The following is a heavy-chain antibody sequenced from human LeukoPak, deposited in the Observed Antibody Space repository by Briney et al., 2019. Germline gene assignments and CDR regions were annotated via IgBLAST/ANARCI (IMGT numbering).Heavy chain of an antibody. CDR1: GFTFSTSG. CDR2: ISGSGGTP. V-gene: IGHV3-23*01. D-gene: IGHD3-3*01. Sequence: GGSLSLSCAASGFTFSTSGMTWVRQAPGKGLDWVSIISGSGGTPYYTDSVKGRFTISRDNSKNTLYLQMNSLRAEDTAVYYCAKTRGISISGVVPLCDYWGQGTLVTVSS. J-gene: IGHJ4*02. CDR3: AKTRGISISGVVPLCDY.